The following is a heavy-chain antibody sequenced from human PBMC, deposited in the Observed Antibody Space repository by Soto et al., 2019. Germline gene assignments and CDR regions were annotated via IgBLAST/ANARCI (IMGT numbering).Heavy chain of an antibody. CDR1: GGSISSYY. J-gene: IGHJ4*02. Sequence: SETLSLTCTVSGGSISSYYWSWIRQPPGKGLEWIGYIYYSGSTNYNPSLKSRVTISVDTSKNQFSLKLSSVTAADTAVYYCARSRDDSSGYYFFDYWGQGTLVTVSS. D-gene: IGHD3-22*01. V-gene: IGHV4-59*01. CDR3: ARSRDDSSGYYFFDY. CDR2: IYYSGST.